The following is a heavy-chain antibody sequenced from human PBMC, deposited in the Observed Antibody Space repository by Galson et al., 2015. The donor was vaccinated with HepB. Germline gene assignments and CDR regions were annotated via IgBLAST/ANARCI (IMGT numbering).Heavy chain of an antibody. J-gene: IGHJ6*03. CDR2: INWHGGST. D-gene: IGHD4-17*01. CDR3: ARIHYGYQYYYMDV. V-gene: IGHV3-20*01. CDR1: GFTFDDYA. Sequence: SLRLSCAASGFTFDDYAMSWVRQAPGKGLEWVSGINWHGGSTSYADSVKGRFTISRDNAENSLYLQMDSLGAEDTALYHCARIHYGYQYYYMDVWGKGTTVTVSS.